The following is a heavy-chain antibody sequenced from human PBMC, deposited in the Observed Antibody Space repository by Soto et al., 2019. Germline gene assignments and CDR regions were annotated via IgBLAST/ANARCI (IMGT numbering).Heavy chain of an antibody. CDR3: ARSYSSGWEFDY. Sequence: PGGSLRLSCGASGFTFSNYYMSWIRQAPGKGLEWVSYISSTGRTIYYADSVKGRFTVSRDNAQNSLSLKLNSLRVEDTAVYYCARSYSSGWEFDYWGQGTQDTVSS. D-gene: IGHD6-19*01. V-gene: IGHV3-11*01. CDR1: GFTFSNYY. J-gene: IGHJ4*02. CDR2: ISSTGRTI.